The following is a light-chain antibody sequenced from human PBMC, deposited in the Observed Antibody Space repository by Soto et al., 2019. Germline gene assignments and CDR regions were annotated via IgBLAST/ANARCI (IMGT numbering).Light chain of an antibody. CDR1: KNDVGFYDF. J-gene: IGLJ1*01. V-gene: IGLV2-8*01. Sequence: QSVLTQPPSASGSPGQSVTISCTGTKNDVGFYDFVSWYQHHPGKAPRLIIYEVVQRPSGVPDRFSGSKSGNTASLTVSGLQAADGADYFCKSYAGSNTYVFGSGTKLTVL. CDR2: EVV. CDR3: KSYAGSNTYV.